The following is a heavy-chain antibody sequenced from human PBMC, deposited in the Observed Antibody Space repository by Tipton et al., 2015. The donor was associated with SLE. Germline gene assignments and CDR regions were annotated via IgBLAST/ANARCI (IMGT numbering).Heavy chain of an antibody. Sequence: TLSLTCAVYGGSFSGYYWSWIRQPPGKGLEWIGEFIHSGGPTYNPSLKSRVTISVDTSKNQFSLKLSSGTAADTAVYYCARGLGAYSSGWRYYYSMDVWGKGTTVTVSS. CDR3: ARGLGAYSSGWRYYYSMDV. CDR1: GGSFSGYY. J-gene: IGHJ6*03. V-gene: IGHV4-34*01. CDR2: FIHSGGP. D-gene: IGHD6-19*01.